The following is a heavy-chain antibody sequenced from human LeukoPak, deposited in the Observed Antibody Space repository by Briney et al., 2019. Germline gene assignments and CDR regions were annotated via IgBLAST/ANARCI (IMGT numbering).Heavy chain of an antibody. CDR1: GGTFSSYA. CDR2: IIPIFGTA. J-gene: IGHJ4*02. CDR3: ALYSSGWYGENYYFDY. V-gene: IGHV1-69*05. D-gene: IGHD6-19*01. Sequence: ASVKVSCKASGGTFSSYAISWVRQAPGQGLEWMGRIIPIFGTANYAQKFQGRVTITTDESTSTAYMELSSLRSEDTAVYYCALYSSGWYGENYYFDYWGQGTLVTVSS.